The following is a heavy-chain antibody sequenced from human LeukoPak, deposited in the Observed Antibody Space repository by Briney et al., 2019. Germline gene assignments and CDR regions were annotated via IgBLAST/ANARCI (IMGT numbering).Heavy chain of an antibody. CDR3: ARGSTVRGVINPIWFDP. CDR1: GGSFSGYY. CDR2: INHSGST. Sequence: SETLSLTCAVYGGSFSGYYWSWIRQPPGKGLEWIGEINHSGSTNYNPSLTRRITIYVDTTKNQFSLKLSSVTAADTAVYYCARGSTVRGVINPIWFDPWGQGTLVTVSS. V-gene: IGHV4-34*01. J-gene: IGHJ5*02. D-gene: IGHD3-10*01.